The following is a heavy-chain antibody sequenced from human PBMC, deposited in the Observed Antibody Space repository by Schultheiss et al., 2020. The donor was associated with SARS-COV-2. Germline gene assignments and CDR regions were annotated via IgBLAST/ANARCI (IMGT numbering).Heavy chain of an antibody. V-gene: IGHV1-69*13. CDR1: GGTFSSYA. CDR3: ASSRIFGVVSRYYYYGMDV. D-gene: IGHD3-3*01. J-gene: IGHJ6*02. Sequence: SVKVSCKASGGTFSSYAISWVRQAPGQGLEWMGGIIPIFGTANYAQKFQGRVTITADESTSTAYMELSSLRSEDTAVYYCASSRIFGVVSRYYYYGMDVWGQGTTVTVSS. CDR2: IIPIFGTA.